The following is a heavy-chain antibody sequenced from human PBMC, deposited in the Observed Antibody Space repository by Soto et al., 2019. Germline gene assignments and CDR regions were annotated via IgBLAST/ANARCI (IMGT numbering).Heavy chain of an antibody. CDR3: ASPGDGLLSGSFDY. J-gene: IGHJ4*02. D-gene: IGHD1-26*01. V-gene: IGHV1-69*13. Sequence: SVKVSCKASGGTFSSYAISWARQAPGQGLEWMGGIIPIFGTANYAQKFQGRVTITADESTSTAYMELSSLRSEDTAVYYCASPGDGLLSGSFDYWGQGTLVTVSS. CDR2: IIPIFGTA. CDR1: GGTFSSYA.